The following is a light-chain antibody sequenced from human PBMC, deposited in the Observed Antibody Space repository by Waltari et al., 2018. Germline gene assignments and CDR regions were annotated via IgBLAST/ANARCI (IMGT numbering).Light chain of an antibody. CDR1: QTINNY. V-gene: IGKV3-11*01. Sequence: QSPATLSLSPGERATLSCRASQTINNYLAWYQQRPGQAPRLLIYDASTRATGIPARFSGSGSGTDFTLTISSLEPEDFAIYYCQRRSNWPPTLTFGGGTKVEIK. J-gene: IGKJ4*01. CDR3: QRRSNWPPTLT. CDR2: DAS.